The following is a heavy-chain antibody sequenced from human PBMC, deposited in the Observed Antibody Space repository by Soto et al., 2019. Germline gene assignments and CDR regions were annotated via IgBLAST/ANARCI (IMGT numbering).Heavy chain of an antibody. V-gene: IGHV3-23*01. CDR1: GFTFSSYA. Sequence: EVQLLASGGGLVQPGGSLRLSCAASGFTFSSYAMSWVRQAPGKGLEWVSAISGSGGSTYYADSVKGRFTISRDNSKNTLYLQMNSLRAEDTAVYYCANGLEPEGGHYYYGMDVWGQGTTVTVSS. CDR3: ANGLEPEGGHYYYGMDV. D-gene: IGHD1-1*01. J-gene: IGHJ6*02. CDR2: ISGSGGST.